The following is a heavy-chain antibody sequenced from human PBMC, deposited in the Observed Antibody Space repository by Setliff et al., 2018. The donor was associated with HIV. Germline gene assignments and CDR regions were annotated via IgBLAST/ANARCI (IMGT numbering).Heavy chain of an antibody. CDR1: AYSFTTFW. CDR3: ARQTVHTAHPLYFGSPNRDYYFGMDF. D-gene: IGHD1-1*01. J-gene: IGHJ6*02. CDR2: IYPGDSDT. V-gene: IGHV5-51*01. Sequence: GESLKLSCQGSAYSFTTFWIAWVRQMPGKGLEWMGIIYPGDSDTTYSPSFQGQVTISVDKSISTAYLQWSSLKASDSAMYYWARQTVHTAHPLYFGSPNRDYYFGMDFWGQGTTVTVSS.